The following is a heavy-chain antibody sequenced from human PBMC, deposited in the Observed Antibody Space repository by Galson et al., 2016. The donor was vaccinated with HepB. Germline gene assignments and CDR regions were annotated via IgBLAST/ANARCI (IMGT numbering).Heavy chain of an antibody. CDR3: AADYGAYTPFDY. CDR1: GFTFSSST. J-gene: IGHJ4*02. V-gene: IGHV1-58*01. D-gene: IGHD4-17*01. CDR2: IVVGSGNT. Sequence: SVKVFCKASGFTFSSSTVQWLRQARGQRLEWIGWIVVGSGNTKHAQKFQDRVALTRDLSTDTVYMELDSLKSEDTAVYYCAADYGAYTPFDYWGRGALVTVSS.